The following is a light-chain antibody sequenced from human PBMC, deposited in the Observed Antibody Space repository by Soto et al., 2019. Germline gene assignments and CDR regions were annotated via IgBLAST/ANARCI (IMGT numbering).Light chain of an antibody. CDR3: QQRGSWPWT. V-gene: IGKV3-11*01. CDR1: QSVSSY. Sequence: EIVLTHSPATLSLSPGERAPLSSRARQSVSSYLAWYQQKPGQAPRLLIYDASNRATGIPARFSGSGSGTDFTLTISRLEPEDCAVYYCQQRGSWPWTVGQGTKVEIK. J-gene: IGKJ1*01. CDR2: DAS.